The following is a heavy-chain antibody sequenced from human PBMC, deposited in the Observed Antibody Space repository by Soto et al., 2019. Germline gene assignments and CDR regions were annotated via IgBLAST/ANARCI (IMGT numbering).Heavy chain of an antibody. CDR1: GGSFSGFY. CDR2: INHSGSS. V-gene: IGHV4-34*01. J-gene: IGHJ2*01. CDR3: ARMAGPWYFDL. Sequence: PSETVSLTXAVHGGSFSGFYWTWIRQPPGKGLEWIGEINHSGSSNYNPPLKSRVTMSLDTSRNQFSLSLNSVTAADTAVYHCARMAGPWYFDLWGRGTLVTVSS.